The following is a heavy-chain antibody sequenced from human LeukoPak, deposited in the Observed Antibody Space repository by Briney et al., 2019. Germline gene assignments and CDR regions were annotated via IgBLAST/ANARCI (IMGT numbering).Heavy chain of an antibody. V-gene: IGHV3-7*01. CDR3: ARIGYSSSSIDY. D-gene: IGHD6-13*01. J-gene: IGHJ4*02. CDR2: IKEDGSIK. CDR1: GFTFSWYW. Sequence: SGRSLRLSCAASGFTFSWYWMSWVRQAPGKGLEWVANIKEDGSIKYYVDSVKGRLTISRDNAKSSVYLQVNSLRAEDTALYYCARIGYSSSSIDYWGQGTLVTVSS.